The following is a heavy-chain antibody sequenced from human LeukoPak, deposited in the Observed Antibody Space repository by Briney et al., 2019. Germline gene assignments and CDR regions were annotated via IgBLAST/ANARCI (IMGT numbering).Heavy chain of an antibody. CDR1: GGSISSYY. V-gene: IGHV4-4*07. Sequence: PSETLSLTCIVSGGSISSYYWSWIRQPAGKGLEWIGRIYTCGSTNYNPSLKSRVTMSVDTSKNQFSLKLSSVTAADTAVYYCARVGTDFWSGYTPYFDYWGQGTLVTVSS. D-gene: IGHD3-3*01. CDR3: ARVGTDFWSGYTPYFDY. CDR2: IYTCGST. J-gene: IGHJ4*02.